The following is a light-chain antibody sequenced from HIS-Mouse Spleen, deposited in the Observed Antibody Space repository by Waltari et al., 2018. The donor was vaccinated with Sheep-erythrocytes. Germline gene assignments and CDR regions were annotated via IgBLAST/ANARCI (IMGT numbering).Light chain of an antibody. J-gene: IGKJ4*01. CDR2: LAS. CDR3: QQYYSTLT. Sequence: DIVMTQSPDSLAVSLGERATINCKSSQSVLYSSNNKTYLAWYQQKPGQPPKLLIYLASTRESGVPDRVSGSGSGTDFTLTISSLQAEDVAVYYCQQYYSTLTFGGGTKVEIK. CDR1: QSVLYSSNNKTY. V-gene: IGKV4-1*01.